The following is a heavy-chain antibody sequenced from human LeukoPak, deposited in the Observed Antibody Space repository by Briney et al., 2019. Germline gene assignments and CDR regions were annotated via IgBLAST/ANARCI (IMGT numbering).Heavy chain of an antibody. CDR3: ATWVSAWLRFDY. J-gene: IGHJ4*02. Sequence: ASVKVSCKVSGYTFTDYYMHWVQQAPGKGLEWMGLVDPEDGETIYAEKFQGRVTITADTSTDTAYMELSSLRSEDTAVYYCATWVSAWLRFDYWGQGTLVTGSS. CDR2: VDPEDGET. V-gene: IGHV1-69-2*01. CDR1: GYTFTDYY. D-gene: IGHD5-12*01.